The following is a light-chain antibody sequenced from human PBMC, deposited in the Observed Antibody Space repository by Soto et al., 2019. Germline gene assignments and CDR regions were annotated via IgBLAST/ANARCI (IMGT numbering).Light chain of an antibody. Sequence: QSVLTQPPSASGPPGQRVTMSCSGSSSNIRSNAVNWYQQLPGTAPKLLIYSNDQRPSGVPDRFSGSKSGTSASLAISGLQSEDEADYYCAAWDDSLNGVVFGGGTKLTVL. V-gene: IGLV1-44*01. CDR3: AAWDDSLNGVV. J-gene: IGLJ3*02. CDR2: SND. CDR1: SSNIRSNA.